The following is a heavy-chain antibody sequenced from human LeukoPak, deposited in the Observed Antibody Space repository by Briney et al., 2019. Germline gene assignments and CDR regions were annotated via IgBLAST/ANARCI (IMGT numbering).Heavy chain of an antibody. V-gene: IGHV5-51*01. CDR2: IYPGDSDT. D-gene: IGHD5-12*01. Sequence: VESLKISCQGSGYHFTSDWIGWVRQMPGKGLEWMGIIYPGDSDTGYSPSFQGQVTISADKSISTAYLQWSSLKASDTAMYYCARLEATPLWGQGTLVIVSS. J-gene: IGHJ4*02. CDR1: GYHFTSDW. CDR3: ARLEATPL.